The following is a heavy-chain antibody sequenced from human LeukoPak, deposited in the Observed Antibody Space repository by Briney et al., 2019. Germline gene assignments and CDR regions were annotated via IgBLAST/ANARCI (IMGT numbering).Heavy chain of an antibody. CDR1: GASISSYY. CDR2: IYKSTTT. V-gene: IGHV4-59*01. Sequence: SETLSLTCTVSGASISSYYWSWIRQSPEKGLEWIGYIYKSTTTNYNPSLKSRVTISVDTSKNQFSLRLSSVTAADTALYYCARKLSGWFDPWGQGTLVTVSS. J-gene: IGHJ5*02. CDR3: ARKLSGWFDP. D-gene: IGHD5-18*01.